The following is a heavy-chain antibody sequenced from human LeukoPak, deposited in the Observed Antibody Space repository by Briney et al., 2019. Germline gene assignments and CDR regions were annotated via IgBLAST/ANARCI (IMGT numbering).Heavy chain of an antibody. CDR3: AKRYSTSSVEDFDY. CDR2: ISSGSPII. J-gene: IGHJ4*02. D-gene: IGHD6-6*01. Sequence: GGSLRLSCAASRFSFSSYSMNWVRQAPGKGLEWVSYISSGSPIIYYADSVKGRFTISRDNAKNSLYLQMNSLRAEDTAVYYCAKRYSTSSVEDFDYWGQGTLVTVSS. V-gene: IGHV3-48*01. CDR1: RFSFSSYS.